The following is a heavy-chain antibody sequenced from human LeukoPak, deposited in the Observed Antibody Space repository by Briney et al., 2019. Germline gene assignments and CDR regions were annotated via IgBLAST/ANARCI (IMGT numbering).Heavy chain of an antibody. V-gene: IGHV3-53*01. CDR2: IYSGGST. CDR3: ARDWRSSSWYGVRDYYYGMDV. CDR1: GFTFSSNY. J-gene: IGHJ6*02. Sequence: GGSLRLSCAASGFTFSSNYMSWVRQAPGKGLEWVSVIYSGGSTYYADSVKGRFTISRDNSKNTLYLQMNSLRAEDTAVYYCARDWRSSSWYGVRDYYYGMDVWGQGTTVTVSS. D-gene: IGHD6-13*01.